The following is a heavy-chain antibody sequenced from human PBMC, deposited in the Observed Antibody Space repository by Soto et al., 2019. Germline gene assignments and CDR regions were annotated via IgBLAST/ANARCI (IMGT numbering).Heavy chain of an antibody. V-gene: IGHV1-46*01. CDR3: ARRFCTDNSCYYFDF. J-gene: IGHJ4*02. CDR1: GYTFSLNY. D-gene: IGHD2-2*01. Sequence: QVQLVQSGAEVKKPGASVKVSCKASGYTFSLNYIHWVRQAPGQGLEWMGMINPSGGITNYAQTFKGRVTMTTDTSKSTVYMELSRMRSEDTAMYYCARRFCTDNSCYYFDFWGQGSLVTVSS. CDR2: INPSGGIT.